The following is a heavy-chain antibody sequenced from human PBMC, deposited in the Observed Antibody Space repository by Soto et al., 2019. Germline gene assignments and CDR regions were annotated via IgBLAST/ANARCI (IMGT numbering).Heavy chain of an antibody. D-gene: IGHD3-10*01. Sequence: SVKVSCKASGYTFTSYAMHWVRQAPGQRLEWMGRIIPILGIANYAQKFQGRVTITADKSTSTAYMELSSLRSEDTAVYYCASPSGGSGSYYFDYWGQGTLVTVSS. CDR3: ASPSGGSGSYYFDY. V-gene: IGHV1-69*04. CDR1: GYTFTSYA. J-gene: IGHJ4*02. CDR2: IIPILGIA.